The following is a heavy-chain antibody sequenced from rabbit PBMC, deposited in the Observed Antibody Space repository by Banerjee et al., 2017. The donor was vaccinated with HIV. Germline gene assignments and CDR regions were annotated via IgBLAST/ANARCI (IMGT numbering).Heavy chain of an antibody. D-gene: IGHD2-1*01. Sequence: QSLEESGGDLVKPGASLTLTCKASGFSFSSTYYMCWVRQAPGKGLEWIGCIYTGSGSTYYASWVNGRFTISDHNAQNTLYLQLNSLTAADTATYFCVSYDDYGDRNLRGPGPLVT. J-gene: IGHJ4*01. CDR1: GFSFSSTYY. CDR3: VSYDDYGDRNL. V-gene: IGHV1S40*01. CDR2: IYTGSGST.